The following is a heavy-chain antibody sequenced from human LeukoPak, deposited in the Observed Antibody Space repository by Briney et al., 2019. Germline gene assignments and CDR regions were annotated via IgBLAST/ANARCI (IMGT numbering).Heavy chain of an antibody. CDR1: GFTFSSYE. D-gene: IGHD1-26*01. CDR3: ARVYSGSDYFDY. CDR2: ISSSGSTI. Sequence: GGSLRLSCAASGFTFSSYEMNWVRQAPGKGLEWVSYISSSGSTIYYADSVKGRFTISRDNAKNSLYLQMNSLRAEDTAVYYCARVYSGSDYFDYWGQGTLVTVS. J-gene: IGHJ4*02. V-gene: IGHV3-48*03.